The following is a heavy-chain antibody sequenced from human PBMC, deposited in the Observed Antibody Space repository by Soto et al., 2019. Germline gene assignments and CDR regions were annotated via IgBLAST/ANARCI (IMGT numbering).Heavy chain of an antibody. J-gene: IGHJ6*03. CDR1: GYTFTSYA. V-gene: IGHV1-3*01. CDR3: ARDNAVDGYCSSTSCYNYYYYYMDV. CDR2: INAGNGNT. Sequence: ASVKVSCKASGYTFTSYAMHWVRQAPGQRLEWMGWINAGNGNTKYSQKFQGRVTITRDTSASTAYMELSSLRSEDTAVYYCARDNAVDGYCSSTSCYNYYYYYMDVWGKGTTVTVSS. D-gene: IGHD2-2*02.